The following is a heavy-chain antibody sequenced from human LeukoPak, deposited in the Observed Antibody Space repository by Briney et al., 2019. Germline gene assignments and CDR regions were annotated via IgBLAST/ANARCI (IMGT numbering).Heavy chain of an antibody. CDR1: GASITTTLYY. CDR2: FYYGGIT. V-gene: IGHV4-39*07. CDR3: ASHSEYSSSIGAFDI. D-gene: IGHD6-6*01. J-gene: IGHJ3*02. Sequence: KASETLSLTCTVSGASITTTLYYWVWARQSPGKGLEWIGSFYYGGITYYHPSLKGRVTVSVDTSRSQFSLKLISVTAADTAVYYCASHSEYSSSIGAFDIWGQGTMVTVSS.